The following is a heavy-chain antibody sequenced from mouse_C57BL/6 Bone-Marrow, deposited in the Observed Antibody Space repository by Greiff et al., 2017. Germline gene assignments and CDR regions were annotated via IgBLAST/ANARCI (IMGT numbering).Heavy chain of an antibody. J-gene: IGHJ1*03. CDR1: GYTFTSYG. Sequence: QVQLQQSGAELARPGASVKLSCKASGYTFTSYGISWVKQRTGQGLEWIGEIYPRSGNTYYNEKFKGKATLTADKSSSTAYMELRSLTSEDSAVYFCARGGWLLRDWYFDVWGTGTTVTVSS. D-gene: IGHD2-3*01. CDR2: IYPRSGNT. CDR3: ARGGWLLRDWYFDV. V-gene: IGHV1-81*01.